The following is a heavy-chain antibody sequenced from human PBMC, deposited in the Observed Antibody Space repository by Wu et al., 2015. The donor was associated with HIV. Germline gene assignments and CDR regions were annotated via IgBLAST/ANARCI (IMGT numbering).Heavy chain of an antibody. D-gene: IGHD1-1*01. V-gene: IGHV1-24*01. CDR3: STGLNSYAFDI. CDR1: GYILSKLS. J-gene: IGHJ3*02. Sequence: QVQLVQSGAEVKKPGASVRVSCKVSGYILSKLSIHWVRQAPGKGLEWMGGFDAEYGETIYAQRLQGRVTMTEDTSTDIAYMELSSLTSEDTAMYYCSTGLNSYAFDIWGQGTVVTVSS. CDR2: FDAEYGET.